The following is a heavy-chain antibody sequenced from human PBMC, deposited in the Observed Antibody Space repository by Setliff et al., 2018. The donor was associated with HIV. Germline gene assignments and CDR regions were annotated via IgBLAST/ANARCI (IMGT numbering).Heavy chain of an antibody. CDR1: GFTFSSHQ. Sequence: TEGSLRLSCAASGFTFSSHQMSWVRQAPGKGLEWVAKIIQDGSDKYYVDSVKGRFAISRDNAKNSLYLQMNSLRAEDTAVYYCVSSGYNYGGYYMDVWGKGTTVTVSS. CDR2: IIQDGSDK. J-gene: IGHJ6*03. D-gene: IGHD5-18*01. CDR3: VSSGYNYGGYYMDV. V-gene: IGHV3-7*03.